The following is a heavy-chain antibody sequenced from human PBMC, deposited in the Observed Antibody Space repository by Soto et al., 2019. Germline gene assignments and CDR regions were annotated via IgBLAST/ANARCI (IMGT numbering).Heavy chain of an antibody. CDR3: AIPEVRGSSTSASGGMDV. CDR1: GYSFTSYW. J-gene: IGHJ6*02. D-gene: IGHD5-12*01. V-gene: IGHV5-10-1*01. CDR2: IDPSDSYT. Sequence: PGESLKISCKGSGYSFTSYWISWVRQMPGKGLEWMGRIDPSDSYTNYSPSFQGHVTISADKSISTAYLQWSSLKASDTAMYYCAIPEVRGSSTSASGGMDVWGQGTTVTVSS.